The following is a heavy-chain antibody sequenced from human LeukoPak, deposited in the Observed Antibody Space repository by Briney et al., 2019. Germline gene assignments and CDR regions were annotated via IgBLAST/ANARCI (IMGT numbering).Heavy chain of an antibody. CDR2: ISYDGRNK. CDR1: GFTFSSYA. Sequence: GGSLRLSCAASGFTFSSYAMHWVRQAPGKGLEWVAVISYDGRNKYYADSVKGRFTISRDNSKNTLYLQMDSLRTDDTAVYYCAKGTVLNGNYYDRFDYWGQGTLVTVSS. D-gene: IGHD1-26*01. CDR3: AKGTVLNGNYYDRFDY. V-gene: IGHV3-30*04. J-gene: IGHJ4*02.